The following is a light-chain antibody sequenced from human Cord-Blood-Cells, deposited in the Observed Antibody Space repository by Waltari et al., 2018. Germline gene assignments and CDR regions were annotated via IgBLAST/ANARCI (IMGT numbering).Light chain of an antibody. CDR3: CSYAGSYTYWV. CDR2: DVS. CDR1: SSDVGGYNY. V-gene: IGLV2-11*01. J-gene: IGLJ3*02. Sequence: QSALTQPRPVSGSPGQSVTISCTGTSSDVGGYNYVSWYQQHPGKAPKLMIYDVSKRPSGVTDRFSGSKSGNTASLTISGLQAEDEADYYCCSYAGSYTYWVFGGGTKLTVL.